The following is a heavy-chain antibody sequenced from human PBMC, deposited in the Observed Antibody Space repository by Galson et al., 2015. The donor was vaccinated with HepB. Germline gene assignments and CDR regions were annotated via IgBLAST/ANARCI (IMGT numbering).Heavy chain of an antibody. CDR3: ARATQYQVVPRGIYGMDV. D-gene: IGHD2-2*01. Sequence: SVKVSCKASGGTFNNYAINWVRQAPGHGLEWMGGVIPLFGSANYAQKFQGRVTITADEATSTAFMELSGLRSDDTAVYYCARATQYQVVPRGIYGMDVWGQGTTVTVSS. V-gene: IGHV1-69*13. CDR2: VIPLFGSA. J-gene: IGHJ6*02. CDR1: GGTFNNYA.